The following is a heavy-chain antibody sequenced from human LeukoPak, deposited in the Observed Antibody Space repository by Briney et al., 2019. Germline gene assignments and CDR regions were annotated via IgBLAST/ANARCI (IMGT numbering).Heavy chain of an antibody. D-gene: IGHD3-16*01. V-gene: IGHV3-23*01. CDR3: ARARPGYDTPPYYFDF. Sequence: GGSLRLSCAASGFIFSSYAMSWVRQAPGKGLEWVSTISGSGGSTYYADSVKGRFTISRDNSKNTVYLQMNSLRAEDTAVYYCARARPGYDTPPYYFDFWGQGTLVTVSS. CDR2: ISGSGGST. J-gene: IGHJ4*02. CDR1: GFIFSSYA.